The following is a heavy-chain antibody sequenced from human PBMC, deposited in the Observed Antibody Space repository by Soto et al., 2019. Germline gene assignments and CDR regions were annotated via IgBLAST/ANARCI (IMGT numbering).Heavy chain of an antibody. Sequence: QVQLQESGPGLVKPSETLALTCTVSGGSISSYYWSWIRQPPGKGLEWIGYIYDSGSTNYNPSLKGRVTISVDTAKNQFSLKLSSVTAADTAVYYCARSPAAAGADYWGQGTLVTVSS. D-gene: IGHD6-13*01. CDR2: IYDSGST. V-gene: IGHV4-59*01. CDR3: ARSPAAAGADY. CDR1: GGSISSYY. J-gene: IGHJ4*02.